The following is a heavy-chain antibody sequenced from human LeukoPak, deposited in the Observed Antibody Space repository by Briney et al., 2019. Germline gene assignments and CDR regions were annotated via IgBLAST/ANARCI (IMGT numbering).Heavy chain of an antibody. CDR2: ISTSGSTI. V-gene: IGHV3-48*03. CDR1: GFAFSSYE. Sequence: GGSLRLSCAASGFAFSSYEMNWVRQAPGKGLECVSYISTSGSTIYYVDSVKGRFTISRDNAKNSVYLQMNSLRNEDTAVYYCARGLTSVPTRWGQGTLVTVSS. D-gene: IGHD4-17*01. CDR3: ARGLTSVPTR. J-gene: IGHJ4*02.